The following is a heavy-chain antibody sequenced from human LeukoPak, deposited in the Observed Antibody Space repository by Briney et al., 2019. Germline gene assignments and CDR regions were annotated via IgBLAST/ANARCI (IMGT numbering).Heavy chain of an antibody. CDR3: AREIAARQKHYFDY. V-gene: IGHV1-69*13. J-gene: IGHJ4*02. Sequence: GASVKLSCKASGRTFSSYAISWGRQAPGQGLEWMGGIIPIFVTANYAQKFQGRARTTADESTSTAYMEPSSMRSEATAVYYCAREIAARQKHYFDYWGQGTLVTVSS. D-gene: IGHD6-6*01. CDR2: IIPIFVTA. CDR1: GRTFSSYA.